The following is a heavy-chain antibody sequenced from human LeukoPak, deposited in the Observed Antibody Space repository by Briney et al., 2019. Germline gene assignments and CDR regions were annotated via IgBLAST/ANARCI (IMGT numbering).Heavy chain of an antibody. CDR3: ATDRDYYGSEAGFDP. Sequence: PRASVKVSCKASGYTFTGYYMHWVRQAPGKGLEWMGGFDPEDGETIYAQKFQGRVTMTEDTSTDTAYMELSSLRSEDTAVYYCATDRDYYGSEAGFDPWGQGTLVTVSS. J-gene: IGHJ5*02. CDR1: GYTFTGYY. D-gene: IGHD3-10*01. CDR2: FDPEDGET. V-gene: IGHV1-24*01.